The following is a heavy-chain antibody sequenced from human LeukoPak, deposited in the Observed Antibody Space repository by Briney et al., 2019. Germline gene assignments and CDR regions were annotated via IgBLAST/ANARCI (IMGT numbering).Heavy chain of an antibody. Sequence: AGGSLRLSCAASGFTFSSYSMNWVRQAPGKGLEWVSSISSSSSYIYYADSVKGRFTISRDNAKNSLYLQMNRLRAEDTAVYYCARKLAGSYGHWGQGTLVTVSS. CDR3: ARKLAGSYGH. V-gene: IGHV3-21*01. J-gene: IGHJ4*02. D-gene: IGHD5-18*01. CDR2: ISSSSSYI. CDR1: GFTFSSYS.